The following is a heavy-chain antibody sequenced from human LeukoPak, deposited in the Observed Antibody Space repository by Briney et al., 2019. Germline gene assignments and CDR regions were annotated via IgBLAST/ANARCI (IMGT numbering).Heavy chain of an antibody. J-gene: IGHJ4*02. CDR3: TRGNLDGSPGDY. Sequence: GGSLRLSCAAPGFIFSNYAFDWVRQAPGKGLEWVAAISSSSSYIYYADSLKGRFTISRDNAKNSLYLQLNSLSGEDTAVYYCTRGNLDGSPGDYWGQGTLVIVSS. D-gene: IGHD2/OR15-2a*01. CDR1: GFIFSNYA. CDR2: ISSSSSYI. V-gene: IGHV3-21*01.